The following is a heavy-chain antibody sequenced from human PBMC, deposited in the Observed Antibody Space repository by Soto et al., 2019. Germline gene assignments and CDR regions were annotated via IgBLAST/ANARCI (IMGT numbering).Heavy chain of an antibody. Sequence: GGSLSLSCAASVFTFSSYSMSWVRQAPRQGLEWVCAMRGSGGSKYNADCAKGRFTNSRNDSKNTLYLQMNSLRAEDTAVYYCAKESGNYTGSHSGFDPWGQGTLVTVSS. CDR2: MRGSGGSK. D-gene: IGHD3-3*01. CDR3: AKESGNYTGSHSGFDP. J-gene: IGHJ5*02. CDR1: VFTFSSYS. V-gene: IGHV3-23*01.